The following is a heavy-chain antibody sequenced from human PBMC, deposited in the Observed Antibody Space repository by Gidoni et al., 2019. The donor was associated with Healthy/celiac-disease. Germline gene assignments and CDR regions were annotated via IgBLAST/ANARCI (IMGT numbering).Heavy chain of an antibody. CDR2: ISYDGSNK. CDR3: ARDVVYRVLAAAGTELYYYYYGMDV. J-gene: IGHJ6*02. CDR1: GYTFSSYA. D-gene: IGHD6-13*01. Sequence: QVQLVESGGGVVQPGRSRRLSCAASGYTFSSYAMHWVRQAPGKGLEWVAVISYDGSNKSYAASWKGRFTISRDNSKNTLYLQMNSLRAEDTAVYYCARDVVYRVLAAAGTELYYYYYGMDVWGQGTTVTVSS. V-gene: IGHV3-30-3*01.